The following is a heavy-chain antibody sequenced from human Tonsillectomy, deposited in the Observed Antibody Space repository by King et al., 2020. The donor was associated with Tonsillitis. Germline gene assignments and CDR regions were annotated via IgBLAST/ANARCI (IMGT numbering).Heavy chain of an antibody. CDR1: RYTFTDYY. CDR2: INPNSGGT. V-gene: IGHV1-2*02. Sequence: QLVQSGAEVKEPGASVKVSCKASRYTFTDYYMHWVRQAPGQGLEWMGWINPNSGGTNYAPKFQGRVTMTRDTSISTAYMELSRLRSDDTAVYYCARDYGWELLRGLDYWGQGTLVTVSS. J-gene: IGHJ4*02. D-gene: IGHD1-26*01. CDR3: ARDYGWELLRGLDY.